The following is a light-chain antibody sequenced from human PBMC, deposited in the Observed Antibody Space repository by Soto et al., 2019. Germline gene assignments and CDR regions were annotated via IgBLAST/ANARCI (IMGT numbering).Light chain of an antibody. CDR1: QGISND. Sequence: DIQMTQSPSSLSASVGDRVTITCRASQGISNDLGWYQQKPGKAPKRLIYAASSLQSGAPSRFSGSGFGTEFTLTISSLQPEDFATYYCLQHNTYPLTFGGGTKVAI. CDR2: AAS. J-gene: IGKJ4*01. V-gene: IGKV1-17*01. CDR3: LQHNTYPLT.